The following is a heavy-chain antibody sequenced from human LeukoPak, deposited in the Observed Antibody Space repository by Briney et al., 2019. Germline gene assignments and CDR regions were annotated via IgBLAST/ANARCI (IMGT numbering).Heavy chain of an antibody. Sequence: ASVKVSCKASGYTFTGYYMHWVRHAPGQGLEWMGWINPNSGGTNYAQKFQGRVTMTRDTSISTAYMELSRLRSDDTAVYYCAREGIVGTGGAFDIWGQGTMVTVSS. J-gene: IGHJ3*02. V-gene: IGHV1-2*02. CDR2: INPNSGGT. CDR1: GYTFTGYY. CDR3: AREGIVGTGGAFDI. D-gene: IGHD1-26*01.